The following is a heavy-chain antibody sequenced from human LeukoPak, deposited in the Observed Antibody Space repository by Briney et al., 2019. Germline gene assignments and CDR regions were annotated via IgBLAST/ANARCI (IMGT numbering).Heavy chain of an antibody. Sequence: GGSLRLSCAASGFTFSSYAMSWVRRAPGKGLEWVSAISGSGGSTSYADSVKHRLAICRGNSKNRLYLQVNSLRAEDTAVYYCAKDRYYDFWSGYSVWFDPWGQGTLVTVSS. D-gene: IGHD3-3*01. CDR1: GFTFSSYA. J-gene: IGHJ5*02. V-gene: IGHV3-23*01. CDR2: ISGSGGST. CDR3: AKDRYYDFWSGYSVWFDP.